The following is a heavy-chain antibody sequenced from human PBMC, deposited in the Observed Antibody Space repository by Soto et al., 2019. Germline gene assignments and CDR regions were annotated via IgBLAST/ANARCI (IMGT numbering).Heavy chain of an antibody. J-gene: IGHJ4*02. D-gene: IGHD5-18*01. V-gene: IGHV3-9*01. CDR2: ISWNSGSI. Sequence: PGGSLRLSCAASGFTFDDYAMHWVRQAPGKGLEWVSGISWNSGSIGYADSVKGRFTISRDNAKNSLYLQMNSLRAEDTAVYYCAKEGIQLWLHPFDYWGQGTLVTVS. CDR1: GFTFDDYA. CDR3: AKEGIQLWLHPFDY.